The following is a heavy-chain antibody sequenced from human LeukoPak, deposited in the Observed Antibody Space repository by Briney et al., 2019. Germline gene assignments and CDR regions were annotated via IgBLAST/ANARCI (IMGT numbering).Heavy chain of an antibody. V-gene: IGHV4-34*01. Sequence: SETLSLTCAVYGGSFSGYYWSWIRQPPGKGLEWIGEINHSGSTNYNPSLKNRVTISVDTSKNQFSLKLSSVTAADTAVYYCARGPNYYDSSGHKLFDYWGQGTLVTVSS. CDR1: GGSFSGYY. D-gene: IGHD3-22*01. CDR2: INHSGST. CDR3: ARGPNYYDSSGHKLFDY. J-gene: IGHJ4*02.